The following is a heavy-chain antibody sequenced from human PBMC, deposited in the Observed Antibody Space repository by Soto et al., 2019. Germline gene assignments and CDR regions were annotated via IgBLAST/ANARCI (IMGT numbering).Heavy chain of an antibody. CDR1: GFTFSSYW. CDR3: AKDYGSGSYYYYGMDV. D-gene: IGHD3-10*01. V-gene: IGHV3-9*01. CDR2: ISWNSGSI. J-gene: IGHJ6*02. Sequence: PGGSLRLSCAASGFTFSSYWMHWVRQAPGKGLEWVSGISWNSGSIGYADSVKGRFTISRDNAKNSLYLQMNSLRAEDTALYYCAKDYGSGSYYYYGMDVWGQGTTVTV.